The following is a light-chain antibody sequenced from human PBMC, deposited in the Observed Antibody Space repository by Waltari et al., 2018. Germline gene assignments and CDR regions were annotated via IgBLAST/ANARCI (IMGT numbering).Light chain of an antibody. CDR3: QQYGGSPGT. V-gene: IGKV3-20*01. CDR1: QRVSSGY. J-gene: IGKJ1*01. Sequence: LTQSPGTLPLSPGHTATLPRSARQRVSSGYLTLYQQRPGPAPRLLIYAASSRATGIPDRFSGSGSGTDFTLTISRLEPEDLAVYYCQQYGGSPGTFGQGTKVEI. CDR2: AAS.